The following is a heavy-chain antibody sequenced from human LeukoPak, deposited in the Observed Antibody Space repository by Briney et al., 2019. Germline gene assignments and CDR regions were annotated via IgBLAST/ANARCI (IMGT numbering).Heavy chain of an antibody. CDR3: ARDRGYSGYDLGAYYYGMDV. V-gene: IGHV3-21*01. CDR1: GFTFSIYS. CDR2: ISSSSSYI. J-gene: IGHJ6*02. Sequence: GGSLRLSCAASGFTFSIYSMNWVRQAPGKGLEWVSSISSSSSYIYYADSVKGRFTISRDNAKNSLYLQMNSLRAEDTAVYYCARDRGYSGYDLGAYYYGMDVWGQGTTVTVSS. D-gene: IGHD5-12*01.